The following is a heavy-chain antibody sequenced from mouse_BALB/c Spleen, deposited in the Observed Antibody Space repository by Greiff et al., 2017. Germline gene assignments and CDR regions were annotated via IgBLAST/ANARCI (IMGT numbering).Heavy chain of an antibody. CDR1: GYTFTSYN. J-gene: IGHJ4*01. V-gene: IGHV1-12*01. CDR2: IYPGNGDT. CDR3: ARGGNYAMDY. Sequence: QPGAELVKPGASVKMSCKASGYTFTSYNMHWVKQTPGQGLEWIGAIYPGNGDTSYNQKFKGKATLTADKSSSTAYMQLSSLTSEDSAVYYCARGGNYAMDYWGQGTSVTVSS.